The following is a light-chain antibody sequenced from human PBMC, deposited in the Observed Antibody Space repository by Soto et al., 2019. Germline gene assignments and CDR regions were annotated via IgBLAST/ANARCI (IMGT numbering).Light chain of an antibody. CDR3: MQGTHWPQT. Sequence: DVVMTQSPLSLPVTLGQPASISCSCSQSLVHSDGNTYLSWFQQRPGQSPRRLIYQVSHRDSGVPDRFSGGGSGTDFTLKISRVEAEDVGAYYCMQGTHWPQTFGQGTKVAIK. CDR2: QVS. V-gene: IGKV2-30*02. J-gene: IGKJ1*01. CDR1: QSLVHSDGNTY.